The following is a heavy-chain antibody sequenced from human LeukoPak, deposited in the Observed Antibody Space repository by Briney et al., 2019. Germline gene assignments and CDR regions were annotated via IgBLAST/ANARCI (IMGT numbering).Heavy chain of an antibody. CDR2: ISTNGGST. Sequence: GGSLRLSCAASGFTFSSYAMHWVRQAPGKGLEYVSAISTNGGSTYHTNSVKGRFTISRDNSKNTLYLQMGSLRAEDMAVYYCARSHNWNDMTYYYGMDVWGQGTTVTVTS. J-gene: IGHJ6*02. V-gene: IGHV3-64*01. CDR1: GFTFSSYA. CDR3: ARSHNWNDMTYYYGMDV. D-gene: IGHD1-1*01.